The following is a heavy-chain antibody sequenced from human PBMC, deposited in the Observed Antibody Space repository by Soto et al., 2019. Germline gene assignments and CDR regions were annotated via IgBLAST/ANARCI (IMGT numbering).Heavy chain of an antibody. V-gene: IGHV3-73*01. D-gene: IGHD6-19*01. Sequence: EVQLVESGGGLVQPGGSLTLSCAASGFTFSGSAMHWVRQASGKGLEWVGSIRSKANSYAPAYAASVKGRFTISRDDSKNTAYLQMNSLKTEDTAVYYCTSIRDSSGWYWGQGTLVTVSS. J-gene: IGHJ4*02. CDR3: TSIRDSSGWY. CDR1: GFTFSGSA. CDR2: IRSKANSYAP.